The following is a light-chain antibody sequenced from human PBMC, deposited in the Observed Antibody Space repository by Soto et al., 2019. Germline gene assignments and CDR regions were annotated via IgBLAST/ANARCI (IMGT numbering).Light chain of an antibody. CDR3: TSYTSIIPYV. V-gene: IGLV2-14*03. Sequence: QSALAQPASVSGSPGQTITISCTGTSSDVGGYFYVSWYQQHPGKASKLLIYDVSNRPSGVSNRFSASKSGNTASLTISGLQAEDAANYYFTSYTSIIPYVFGTGTKVTVL. J-gene: IGLJ1*01. CDR2: DVS. CDR1: SSDVGGYFY.